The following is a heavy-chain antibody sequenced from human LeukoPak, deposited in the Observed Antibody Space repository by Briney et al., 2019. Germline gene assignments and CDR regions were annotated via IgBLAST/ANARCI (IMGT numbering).Heavy chain of an antibody. CDR1: GYTFTGYY. V-gene: IGHV1-2*02. Sequence: ASVKVSCKASGYTFTGYYIHWVRQAPGQGREWMGWINPNSGGTKYAQKFQGRVTMTRDTSISTAYMELSRLRSDDTAVYYCARDIYGSGSCYDYWGQGTLVTVSS. CDR2: INPNSGGT. D-gene: IGHD3-10*01. J-gene: IGHJ4*02. CDR3: ARDIYGSGSCYDY.